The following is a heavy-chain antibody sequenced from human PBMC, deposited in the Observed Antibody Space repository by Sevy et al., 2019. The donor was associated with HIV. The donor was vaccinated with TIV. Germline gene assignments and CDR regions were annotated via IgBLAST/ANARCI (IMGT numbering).Heavy chain of an antibody. CDR1: GFTFSSYA. J-gene: IGHJ4*02. V-gene: IGHV3-30-3*01. Sequence: GGSLRLSCAASGFTFSSYAMHWVRHAPGKGLEWVAVISYDGSNKYYADSVKGRFTISRDNSKNTLYLQMNSLRAEDTAVYYCARDSPYYYDSSGSFDYWGQGTLVTVSS. CDR2: ISYDGSNK. CDR3: ARDSPYYYDSSGSFDY. D-gene: IGHD3-22*01.